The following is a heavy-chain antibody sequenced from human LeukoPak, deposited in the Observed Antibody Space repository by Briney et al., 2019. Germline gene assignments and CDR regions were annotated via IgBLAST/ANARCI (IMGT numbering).Heavy chain of an antibody. CDR2: IYYSGST. CDR3: ARVGAVTMIVVVISDAFDI. J-gene: IGHJ3*02. Sequence: SETLSLTCTVSGGSISSSSSYWGWIRQPPGKGLEWIGSIYYSGSTYYNPSLKSRVTISVDTSKNQFSLKLSSVTAADTAVYYCARVGAVTMIVVVISDAFDIWGQGTMVTVSS. V-gene: IGHV4-39*07. CDR1: GGSISSSSSY. D-gene: IGHD3-22*01.